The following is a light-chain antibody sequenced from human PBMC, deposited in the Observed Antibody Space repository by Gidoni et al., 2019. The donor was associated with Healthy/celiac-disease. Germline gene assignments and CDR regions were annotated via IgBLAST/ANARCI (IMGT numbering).Light chain of an antibody. V-gene: IGLV3-25*03. CDR3: QSADSSGTYPGVV. J-gene: IGLJ2*01. CDR2: KDS. Sequence: SPGQTARITCSGDALPKQYAYWYQQKPGQAPVLVIYKDSERRSGIPERFSGSSSGTTVTLTISGVQAEDEADYYCQSADSSGTYPGVVFGGGTKLTVL. CDR1: ALPKQY.